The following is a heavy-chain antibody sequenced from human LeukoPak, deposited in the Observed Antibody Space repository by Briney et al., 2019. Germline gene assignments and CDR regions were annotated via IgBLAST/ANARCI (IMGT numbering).Heavy chain of an antibody. CDR2: ISSSGSTI. D-gene: IGHD3-3*01. V-gene: IGHV3-48*03. CDR1: GFTFSSYE. CDR3: ARALYDFWSGYWDY. Sequence: GGSLRLSCAASGFTFSSYEMNWVRRAPGKGLEWVSYISSSGSTIYYADSVKGRFTISRDNAKNSLYLQMNSLRAEDTAVYYCARALYDFWSGYWDYWGQGTLVTVSS. J-gene: IGHJ4*02.